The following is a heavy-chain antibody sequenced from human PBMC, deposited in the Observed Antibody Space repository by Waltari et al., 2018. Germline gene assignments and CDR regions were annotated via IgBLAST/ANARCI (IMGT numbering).Heavy chain of an antibody. CDR2: VHHSGKI. CDR1: GDSMSGTNR. Sequence: QLQLQESGPGLVEPSGTLSLTCAVSGDSMSGTNRWSWVRQSPQKGLEWIGQVHHSGKINYNPSFASRVTISGDTSNNQFSLMVTSATAADTAVYYCARDRGRGLYLDTWGPGILVTVSP. CDR3: ARDRGRGLYLDT. D-gene: IGHD2-15*01. V-gene: IGHV4-4*02. J-gene: IGHJ5*02.